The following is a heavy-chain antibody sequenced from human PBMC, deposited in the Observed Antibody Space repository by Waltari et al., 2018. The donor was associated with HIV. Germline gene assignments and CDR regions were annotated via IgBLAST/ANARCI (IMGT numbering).Heavy chain of an antibody. CDR3: ARDPLMIKAFEI. Sequence: EVQLVGPGGGLVAPGGSLNRSCPASGLPFRSLDMNRVRQGQGKGVEVVSYISSSCSTIDYADSVKGRFTISRDNAKNLLKLHMNSLRAGDTAVYYCARDPLMIKAFEIWGQGTMVTVSS. CDR1: GLPFRSLD. J-gene: IGHJ3*02. D-gene: IGHD3-16*01. V-gene: IGHV3-48*03. CDR2: ISSSCSTI.